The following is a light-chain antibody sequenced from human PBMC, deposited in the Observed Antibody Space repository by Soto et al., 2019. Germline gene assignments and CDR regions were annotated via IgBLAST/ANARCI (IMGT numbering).Light chain of an antibody. CDR3: QQRTNWPWT. Sequence: EIVLTQSPGTLSLSQGERATLSFRASQSVSSSYLAWYQQKPGQAPRLLIYGASSRATGIPPRFSGSGSGTDFTLTISSLEPEDFAVYYCQQRTNWPWTFGQGTKVDIK. V-gene: IGKV3D-20*02. CDR1: QSVSSSY. J-gene: IGKJ1*01. CDR2: GAS.